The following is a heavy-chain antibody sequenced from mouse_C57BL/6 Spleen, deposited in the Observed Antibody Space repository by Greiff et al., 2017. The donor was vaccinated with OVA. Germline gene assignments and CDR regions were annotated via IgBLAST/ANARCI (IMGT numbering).Heavy chain of an antibody. Sequence: EVQLQQSGPELVKPGASVKISCKASGYTFTDYYMNWVKQSHGKSLEWIGDINPNNGGTSYNQKFKGKATLTVDKSSSTAYMELRSLTSEDSEGYYSESYYDLWFAYWGQGTLVTVSA. CDR3: ESYYDLWFAY. J-gene: IGHJ3*01. CDR1: GYTFTDYY. D-gene: IGHD1-1*01. V-gene: IGHV1-26*01. CDR2: INPNNGGT.